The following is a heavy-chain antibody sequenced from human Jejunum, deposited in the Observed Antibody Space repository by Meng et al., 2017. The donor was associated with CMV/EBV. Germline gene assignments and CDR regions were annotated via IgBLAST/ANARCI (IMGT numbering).Heavy chain of an antibody. D-gene: IGHD3-10*01. V-gene: IGHV4-39*07. J-gene: IGHJ1*01. CDR1: GGSMSSRSYY. Sequence: LPPQDAGPGLVKPSETLARTCTVPGGSMSSRSYYWGWIRQPPGKGLEWIGSIYYSGSTYYNPSLKSRVTISVDTSKNQFFLKLSSVTAADTAVYHCLRGSGGSVWGQGTLVTVSS. CDR3: LRGSGGSV. CDR2: IYYSGST.